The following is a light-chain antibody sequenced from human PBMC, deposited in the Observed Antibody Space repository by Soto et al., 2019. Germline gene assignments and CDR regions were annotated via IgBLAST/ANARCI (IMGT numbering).Light chain of an antibody. J-gene: IGKJ1*01. CDR3: QQYGSSPRT. CDR2: ATS. CDR1: PIIGHNY. V-gene: IGKV3-20*01. Sequence: DNVMTQSPDTPSVSPGDRATLSCRASPIIGHNYLAWYQQKRGQPPRLLIYATSTRATGIPARFSGSGSGTDFTLTISRLEPEDFAVYYCQQYGSSPRTFGQGTKVDIK.